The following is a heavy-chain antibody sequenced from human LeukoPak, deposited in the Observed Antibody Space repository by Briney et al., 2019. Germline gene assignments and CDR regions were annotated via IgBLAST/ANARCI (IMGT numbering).Heavy chain of an antibody. CDR1: GFTFSSYG. CDR2: IKSKADGGTT. Sequence: PGRSLRLSCAASGFTFSSYGMHWVRQAPGKGLEWVGRIKSKADGGTTDYAAPVKGRFTISRDDSKNTLYLQMNSLKTEDTAVYYCTINWNDVSLDYWGQGTLVTVSS. D-gene: IGHD1-1*01. V-gene: IGHV3-15*01. J-gene: IGHJ4*02. CDR3: TINWNDVSLDY.